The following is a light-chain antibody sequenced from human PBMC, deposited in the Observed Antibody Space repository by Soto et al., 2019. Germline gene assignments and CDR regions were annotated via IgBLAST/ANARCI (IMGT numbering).Light chain of an antibody. CDR3: QQDEKLPLFT. V-gene: IGKV1-33*01. CDR1: QDISDY. Sequence: DIQMTQSPSSLSASVGDKVTITCQASQDISDYLNWYQQKPGKPPKLLIYDASNLETGVPSRFSGSGSGTDFTLTISSLQTEDIATYYCQQDEKLPLFTFGPGTTLDL. CDR2: DAS. J-gene: IGKJ3*01.